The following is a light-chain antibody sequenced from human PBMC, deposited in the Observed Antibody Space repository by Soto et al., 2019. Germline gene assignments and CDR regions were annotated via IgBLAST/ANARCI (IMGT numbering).Light chain of an antibody. CDR3: QQYDNVPVT. CDR1: QDISNY. CDR2: DAS. V-gene: IGKV1-33*01. Sequence: DIQMTQSPSSLSASVGDRVTITCQASQDISNYLGWYQQKPGKAPKLLIYDASNLETGVPSRFSGSGSGTDFTFTISSQQPEDIATYYCQQYDNVPVTFGGGTKVEIK. J-gene: IGKJ4*01.